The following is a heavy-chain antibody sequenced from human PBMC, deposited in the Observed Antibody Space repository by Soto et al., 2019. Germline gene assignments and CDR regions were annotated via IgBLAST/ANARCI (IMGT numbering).Heavy chain of an antibody. D-gene: IGHD3-10*01. V-gene: IGHV3-64D*06. CDR1: GFTFSSSA. Sequence: GGSLRLSCSASGFTFSSSAMHWVRQAPGKGLEYVSVIGTTGGSTFYADSVKGRFTISRDNSKNTVYLQMTSLRVEDTAMYYCVKGRPLWLIDYWGQGTLVTVSS. CDR2: IGTTGGST. CDR3: VKGRPLWLIDY. J-gene: IGHJ4*02.